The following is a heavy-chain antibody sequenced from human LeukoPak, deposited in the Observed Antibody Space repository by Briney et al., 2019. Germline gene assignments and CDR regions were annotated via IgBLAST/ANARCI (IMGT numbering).Heavy chain of an antibody. CDR3: ARGGPIVVVQATMGY. J-gene: IGHJ4*02. CDR2: INPNSGGT. Sequence: ASVKVSCKISGDRSSTYGINWVRQAPGQGLEWMGWINPNSGGTNYAQKFQGRVTMTRDTSISTAYMELSRLRSDDTAVYYCARGGPIVVVQATMGYWGQGTLVTVSS. CDR1: GDRSSTYG. V-gene: IGHV1-2*02. D-gene: IGHD2-2*01.